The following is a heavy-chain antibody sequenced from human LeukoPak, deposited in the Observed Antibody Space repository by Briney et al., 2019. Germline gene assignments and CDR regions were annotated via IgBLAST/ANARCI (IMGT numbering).Heavy chain of an antibody. CDR2: IYYSGST. J-gene: IGHJ6*02. CDR1: GGAISSYY. V-gene: IGHV4-59*01. D-gene: IGHD3-10*01. CDR3: ARIRHSGIDYYYDGMDV. Sequence: SETLSLTCTVSGGAISSYYWSWIRQPPGKGLEWIGYIYYSGSTNCNPYLKSRVTISVDTSKNQFSLKLSSVTAADTAVYYCARIRHSGIDYYYDGMDVWGQGTTVTVSS.